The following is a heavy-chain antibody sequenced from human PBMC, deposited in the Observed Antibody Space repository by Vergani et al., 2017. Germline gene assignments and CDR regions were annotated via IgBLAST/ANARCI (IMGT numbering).Heavy chain of an antibody. V-gene: IGHV1-69-2*01. D-gene: IGHD4-17*01. CDR2: VDPEDGET. Sequence: EVQLVQSGAEVKKPGATMQISCKVSGYTFTDHYMHWVKQAPGKGLEWMGLVDPEDGETIYAEKFKGRVTIAADTSTDTAHLELSSLRSEDTAVYYCATPQTVTTGGIEFWGQGTTVSVSS. J-gene: IGHJ6*02. CDR1: GYTFTDHY. CDR3: ATPQTVTTGGIEF.